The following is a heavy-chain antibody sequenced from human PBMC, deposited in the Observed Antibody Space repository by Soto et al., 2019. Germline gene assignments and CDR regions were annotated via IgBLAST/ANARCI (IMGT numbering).Heavy chain of an antibody. CDR2: IYHSGST. CDR3: ARVITMVRGVSYKGFDY. D-gene: IGHD3-10*01. Sequence: QVQLQESGPGLVKPSGTLSLTCAVSSGSISSSNWWSWVRQPPGKGLGWIGEIYHSGSTNYNPSLKSRVTISVDKSKNQFSLKLSSVTAADTAVYYCARVITMVRGVSYKGFDYGGQGTLVTVSS. J-gene: IGHJ4*02. V-gene: IGHV4-4*02. CDR1: SGSISSSNW.